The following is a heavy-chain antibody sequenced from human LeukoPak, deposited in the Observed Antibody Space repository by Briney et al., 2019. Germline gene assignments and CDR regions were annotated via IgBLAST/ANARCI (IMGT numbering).Heavy chain of an antibody. CDR1: GYTFTGYY. D-gene: IGHD4-23*01. J-gene: IGHJ4*02. CDR3: ARGRLYGGNSKFDY. Sequence: SVKVSCKASGYTFTGYYMHWVRQAPGQGLEWMGWIIPIFGTANYAQKFQGRVTITADESTSTAYMELSSLRSEDTAVYYCARGRLYGGNSKFDYWGQGTLVTVSS. V-gene: IGHV1-69*13. CDR2: IIPIFGTA.